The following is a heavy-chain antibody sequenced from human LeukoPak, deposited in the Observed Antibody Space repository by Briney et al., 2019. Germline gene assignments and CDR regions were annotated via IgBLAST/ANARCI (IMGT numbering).Heavy chain of an antibody. CDR2: TSHDETTK. D-gene: IGHD1-26*01. V-gene: IGHV3-30*04. CDR1: GFSFNLFS. Sequence: GGSLRLSCEASGFSFNLFSMYWIRQTPDKRLEWLAVTSHDETTKLYADSVKGRFTISRDSSENTMYLQMNSLRVEDTAVYYCAKDRRYSGRYHFDHWGQGSLVTVSS. J-gene: IGHJ4*02. CDR3: AKDRRYSGRYHFDH.